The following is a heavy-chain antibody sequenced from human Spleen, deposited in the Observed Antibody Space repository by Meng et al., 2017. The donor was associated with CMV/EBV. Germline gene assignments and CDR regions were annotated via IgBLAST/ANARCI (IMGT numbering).Heavy chain of an antibody. D-gene: IGHD6-19*01. CDR2: INTNRSAT. CDR1: ANTFTGSY. V-gene: IGHV1-2*05. CDR3: AHHAGAGTRGSFDP. J-gene: IGHJ5*02. Sequence: APSLTSPCPACANTFTGSYRHWLRQAPGKGLEWMGRINTNRSATNNAPKFQGRATMASDTYISTAYMELTRLRSDATVVYYWAHHAGAGTRGSFDPWGQGTLVTVSS.